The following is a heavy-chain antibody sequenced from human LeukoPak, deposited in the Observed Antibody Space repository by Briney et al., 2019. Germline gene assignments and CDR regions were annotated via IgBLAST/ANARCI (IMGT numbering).Heavy chain of an antibody. V-gene: IGHV3-43*01. D-gene: IGHD3-16*02. CDR1: GFTFDDYT. CDR3: ARGGITFGGVIN. CDR2: ISWDGGST. Sequence: PGGSLRLSCAASGFTFDDYTMHWVRQAPGKGLEWVSLISWDGGSTYYADSVKGRFTISRDNSKNSLYLQMNSLRTEDTALYYCARGGITFGGVINWGQGTLVTVSS. J-gene: IGHJ4*02.